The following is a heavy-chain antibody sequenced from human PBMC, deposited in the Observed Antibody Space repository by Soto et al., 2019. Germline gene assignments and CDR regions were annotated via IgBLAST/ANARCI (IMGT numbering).Heavy chain of an antibody. D-gene: IGHD3-3*01. CDR3: ATDSNYDVSNSF. Sequence: SVKVSCKASAGTLNNYAINWVRQAPGQGLEWVGGILPVSAPPDYAQKFQGRVSITADHSTGTVYMELSRLKSDDTAVYFCATDSNYDVSNSFWGQGTLVTVSS. CDR1: AGTLNNYA. V-gene: IGHV1-69*13. J-gene: IGHJ4*02. CDR2: ILPVSAPP.